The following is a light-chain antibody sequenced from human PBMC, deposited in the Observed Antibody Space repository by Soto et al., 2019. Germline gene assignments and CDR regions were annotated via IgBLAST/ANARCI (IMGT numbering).Light chain of an antibody. CDR1: QSLLHSNGYNY. Sequence: DIVMTQSPLSLPITPGEPASISCRSSQSLLHSNGYNYLDWYLQKPGQSPQLLIYLGSNRASGVPDRFSGSGSGTDFTLKISRVEAEDLGVYYCIQGLKPQFAFGRGTKVHI. V-gene: IGKV2-28*01. CDR3: IQGLKPQFA. CDR2: LGS. J-gene: IGKJ3*01.